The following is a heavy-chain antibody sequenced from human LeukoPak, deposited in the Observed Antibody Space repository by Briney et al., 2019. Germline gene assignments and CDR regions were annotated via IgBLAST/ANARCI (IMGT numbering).Heavy chain of an antibody. J-gene: IGHJ6*02. D-gene: IGHD2-2*01. CDR3: ARGYCSSTSCYMDV. CDR2: INAGNGNI. V-gene: IGHV1-3*01. Sequence: ASVKVSCKASGHTSTTYAIHWVRQAPGQGLEWMGWINAGNGNIKYSQKLQGRITITGDTSASTAYMELSSLRSEDTAVYYCARGYCSSTSCYMDVWGQGTTVT. CDR1: GHTSTTYA.